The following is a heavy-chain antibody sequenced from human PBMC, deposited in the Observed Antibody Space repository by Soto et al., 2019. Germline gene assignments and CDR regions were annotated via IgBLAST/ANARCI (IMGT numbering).Heavy chain of an antibody. J-gene: IGHJ6*02. D-gene: IGHD6-19*01. V-gene: IGHV4-34*01. Sequence: QVQLQQWGAGLLKPSETLSLTCAVYGGSFSGYYWSWIRQPPGKGLEWIGEINHSGSTNYNPSLKNRVTISVDTSKNQFSLKLSSVTAADTAVYYCASSPGIAVAGRVGYYYYGMDVWGQGTTVTVSS. CDR3: ASSPGIAVAGRVGYYYYGMDV. CDR1: GGSFSGYY. CDR2: INHSGST.